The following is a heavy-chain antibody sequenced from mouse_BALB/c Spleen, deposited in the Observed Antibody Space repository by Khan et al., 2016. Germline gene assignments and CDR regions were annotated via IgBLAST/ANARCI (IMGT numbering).Heavy chain of an antibody. CDR3: AGSRWDSFDC. J-gene: IGHJ2*01. V-gene: IGHV1-4*02. Sequence: QVQLKQSTAEMARPGASVKMSCKDSGYILTTYLMYWVKQRPGQGREWSGHINPSSGYTENNQNFKDKTTLTTDKSSSTAYMQLSSLTSEVSAVQYCAGSRWDSFDCWGQGTTLTVAS. CDR2: INPSSGYT. D-gene: IGHD1-1*02. CDR1: GYILTTYL.